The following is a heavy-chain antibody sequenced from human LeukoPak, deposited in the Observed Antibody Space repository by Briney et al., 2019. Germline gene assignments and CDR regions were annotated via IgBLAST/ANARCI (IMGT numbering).Heavy chain of an antibody. CDR3: ARDILTGYSNWFDP. V-gene: IGHV4-59*01. Sequence: SETLSLTCTVSGGSISTYYWSWIRQPPGKGLEWIGYIYYSGSTNYNPSLKSRVTISVDTSKNQFSLKLSSVTAADTAVYYCARDILTGYSNWFDPWGQGTLVTVSS. J-gene: IGHJ5*02. CDR2: IYYSGST. D-gene: IGHD3-9*01. CDR1: GGSISTYY.